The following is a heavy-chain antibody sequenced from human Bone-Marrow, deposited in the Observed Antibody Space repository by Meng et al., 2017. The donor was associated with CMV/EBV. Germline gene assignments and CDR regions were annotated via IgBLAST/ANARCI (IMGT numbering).Heavy chain of an antibody. J-gene: IGHJ4*02. V-gene: IGHV3-21*01. Sequence: GGSLSLSCVGSGFTFDTYTMNWVRLAPGKGLEWLSSLTGSSSNIYYAESVRGRFTISRDNAKKSLYLQMNSLRAEDTAVYYCARSTRLGRLAYWGQGTRVTCSS. CDR1: GFTFDTYT. CDR3: ARSTRLGRLAY. CDR2: LTGSSSNI. D-gene: IGHD6-6*01.